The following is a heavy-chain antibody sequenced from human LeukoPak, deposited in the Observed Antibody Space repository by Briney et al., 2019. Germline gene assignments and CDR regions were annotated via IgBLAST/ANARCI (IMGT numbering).Heavy chain of an antibody. CDR3: AKDGIVGATTRSFFDY. V-gene: IGHV3-23*01. J-gene: IGHJ4*02. Sequence: GGSLRLSCAASGFTFSSYAMSWVRQAPGKGLEWVSAISGSGGSTYYADSVKGRFTISRDNSKNTLYLQMNGLRAEDTAVYYCAKDGIVGATTRSFFDYWGQGTLVTVSS. CDR1: GFTFSSYA. CDR2: ISGSGGST. D-gene: IGHD1-26*01.